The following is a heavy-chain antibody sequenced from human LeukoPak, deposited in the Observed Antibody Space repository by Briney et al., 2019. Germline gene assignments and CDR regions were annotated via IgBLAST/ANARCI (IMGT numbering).Heavy chain of an antibody. J-gene: IGHJ6*02. CDR1: GGSFSGYY. CDR2: INHSGST. V-gene: IGHV4-34*01. Sequence: SETLSLTCAVYGGSFSGYYWSWIRQPPGKGLEWIGEINHSGSTNYNPSLKSRVTISVGTSKNQFSLKLSSVTAADTAVYYCARGGTIQLWLRTYYYYGMDVWGQGTTVTVSS. CDR3: ARGGTIQLWLRTYYYYGMDV. D-gene: IGHD5-18*01.